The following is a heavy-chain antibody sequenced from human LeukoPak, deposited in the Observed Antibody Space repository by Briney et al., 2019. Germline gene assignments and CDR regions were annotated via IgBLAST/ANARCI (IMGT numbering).Heavy chain of an antibody. Sequence: SETLSLTWTVSGGSISSYYWSWIRQPPGKGLEWIGYIYYSGSTNYNPSLKSRVTISVDTSKNQFSLKLSSVTAADTAVYYCARAVFSHGFKGIAAPWGQGTLVTVSS. V-gene: IGHV4-59*08. J-gene: IGHJ5*02. CDR1: GGSISSYY. CDR3: ARAVFSHGFKGIAAP. CDR2: IYYSGST. D-gene: IGHD6-13*01.